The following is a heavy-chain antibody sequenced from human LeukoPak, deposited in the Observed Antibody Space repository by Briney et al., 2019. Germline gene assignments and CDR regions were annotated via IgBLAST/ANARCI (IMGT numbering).Heavy chain of an antibody. J-gene: IGHJ4*02. CDR1: GYTFSNYW. CDR3: AIRSYYDTRGYYYFDY. Sequence: GEALQISFKGSGYTFSNYWIAWVRQMPGKGLEWMGIIYPADSDSRYSPSFQGQVTISVDRSINTAYLQWSSLKASDTAMYYCAIRSYYDTRGYYYFDYWGQGTLVTVSA. V-gene: IGHV5-51*01. D-gene: IGHD3-22*01. CDR2: IYPADSDS.